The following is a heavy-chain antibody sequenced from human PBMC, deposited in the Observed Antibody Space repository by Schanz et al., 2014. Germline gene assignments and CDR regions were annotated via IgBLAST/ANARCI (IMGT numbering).Heavy chain of an antibody. CDR3: ARDFLLEQLGYSHYYYAMDV. CDR2: IGVDGTTT. D-gene: IGHD2-15*01. V-gene: IGHV3-33*08. CDR1: GFAFSSYG. J-gene: IGHJ6*02. Sequence: QVQLVESGGGVVQPGRSLRLSCLASGFAFSSYGMNWLRQAPGKGLEWVSVIGVDGTTTYYADSVKGRFTISRDNSKNTLYLQMNSLRPEDTAVYYCARDFLLEQLGYSHYYYAMDVWGQGTTVTVSS.